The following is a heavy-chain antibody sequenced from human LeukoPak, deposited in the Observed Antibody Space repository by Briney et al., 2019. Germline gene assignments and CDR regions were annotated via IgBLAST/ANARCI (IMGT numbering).Heavy chain of an antibody. CDR3: ARGYDDYVWYFDL. D-gene: IGHD4-17*01. Sequence: ASVKVSCKASGYTFTSYAMHWVRQAPGQRLEWMGWINAGNGNTKYSQKFQGRVTITRDTSASTAYMELSSLRSEDTAVYYCARGYDDYVWYFDLWGRGTLVTVSS. J-gene: IGHJ2*01. CDR2: INAGNGNT. V-gene: IGHV1-3*01. CDR1: GYTFTSYA.